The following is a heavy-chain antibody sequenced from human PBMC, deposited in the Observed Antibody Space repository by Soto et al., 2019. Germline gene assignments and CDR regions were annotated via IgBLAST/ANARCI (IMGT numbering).Heavy chain of an antibody. D-gene: IGHD6-19*01. CDR2: INSDGSDT. V-gene: IGHV3-74*01. Sequence: PGGSLRLSCAASGFTFSRYWMHWVRPAPGKGLVWVSRINSDGSDTIYADSVKGRFTISRDNAKNTLYLQMNSLRVEDTAVYYCARWERVAVAGTVGYYYYMDVWGKVTTVTVAS. CDR3: ARWERVAVAGTVGYYYYMDV. J-gene: IGHJ6*03. CDR1: GFTFSRYW.